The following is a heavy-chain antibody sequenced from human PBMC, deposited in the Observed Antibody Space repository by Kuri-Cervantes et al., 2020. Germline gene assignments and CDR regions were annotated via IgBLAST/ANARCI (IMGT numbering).Heavy chain of an antibody. CDR3: ARDRSSGYYNYYYGMDV. V-gene: IGHV4-4*07. D-gene: IGHD3-22*01. CDR2: IYTSGST. J-gene: IGHJ6*02. CDR1: GGSISSYY. Sequence: GSLRLSCTVSGGSISSYYWSWIRQPAGKGLEWIGRIYTSGSTNYNPSLKSRVTMSVDTSKDQFSLKLSSVTAADTAVYYCARDRSSGYYNYYYGMDVWGQGTTVTVSS.